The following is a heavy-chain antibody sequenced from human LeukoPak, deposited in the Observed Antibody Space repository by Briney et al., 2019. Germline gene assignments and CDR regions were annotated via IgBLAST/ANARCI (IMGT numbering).Heavy chain of an antibody. CDR2: INAYNGNT. J-gene: IGHJ5*02. CDR3: AREYGITMVRGIRSWFDP. V-gene: IGHV1-18*01. Sequence: ASVKVSCKASGYTFTSYGISWVRQAPGQGLEWMGWINAYNGNTNYAQKLQGRVTMTTDTSTSTAYMELSSLRSDDTAVYYCAREYGITMVRGIRSWFDPWGQGTLVTVSS. CDR1: GYTFTSYG. D-gene: IGHD3-10*01.